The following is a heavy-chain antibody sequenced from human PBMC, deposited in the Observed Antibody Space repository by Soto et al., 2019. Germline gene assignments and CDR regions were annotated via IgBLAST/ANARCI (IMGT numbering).Heavy chain of an antibody. CDR1: GFTFTSSA. CDR2: IVVGSGNT. V-gene: IGHV1-58*01. D-gene: IGHD4-17*01. J-gene: IGHJ4*02. Sequence: QMQLVQSGPEVKKPGTSVKVSCKASGFTFTSSAVQWVRQARGQRLEWIGWIVVGSGNTNYAQKFQERVTITRDMSTSTAYMELSSLRSEDTAVYYCAADPFPYGDYVRFDYWGQGTLVTVSS. CDR3: AADPFPYGDYVRFDY.